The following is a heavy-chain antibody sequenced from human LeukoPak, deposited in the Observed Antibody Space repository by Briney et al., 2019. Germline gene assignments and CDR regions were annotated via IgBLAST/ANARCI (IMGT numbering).Heavy chain of an antibody. CDR2: IRSSSSYI. D-gene: IGHD3-22*01. V-gene: IGHV3-21*01. CDR3: ARAYYYDSSGYPPLDAFDI. J-gene: IGHJ3*02. Sequence: GGSLRLSCAASGFTFSSYSMNWVRQAPGKGLEWVSSIRSSSSYIYYADSVKGRFTISRDNAKNSLYLQMNSLRAEDTAVYYCARAYYYDSSGYPPLDAFDIWGQGTMVTVSS. CDR1: GFTFSSYS.